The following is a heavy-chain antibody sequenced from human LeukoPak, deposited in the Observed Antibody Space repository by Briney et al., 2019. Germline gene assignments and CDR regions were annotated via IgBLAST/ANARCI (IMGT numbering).Heavy chain of an antibody. V-gene: IGHV3-7*01. CDR1: GFTFSSYW. Sequence: GGSLRLSCAASGFTFSSYWMSWVRQAPGKGLEWVATIKHDGSDKKYVDSVKGRFTIFRDNAKNSLYLQMNSLSGDDTAVYFCARPSFTSGSYFDHWGQGTLVTVSS. D-gene: IGHD3-22*01. CDR2: IKHDGSDK. J-gene: IGHJ4*02. CDR3: ARPSFTSGSYFDH.